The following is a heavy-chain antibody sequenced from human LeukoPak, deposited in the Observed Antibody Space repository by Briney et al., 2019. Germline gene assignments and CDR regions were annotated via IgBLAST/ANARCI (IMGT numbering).Heavy chain of an antibody. V-gene: IGHV4-34*01. D-gene: IGHD3-3*01. Sequence: PSETLSLTCAVYGGSFSGYYWSWIRQPPGKGLEWIGEINHSGSTNYNPSLKSRVTISVDTPKNQFSLKVRSVTAADTAVYYCAKKGADYVFGGVYSAYGGKGTRV. CDR1: GGSFSGYY. J-gene: IGHJ4*02. CDR2: INHSGST. CDR3: AKKGADYVFGGVYSAY.